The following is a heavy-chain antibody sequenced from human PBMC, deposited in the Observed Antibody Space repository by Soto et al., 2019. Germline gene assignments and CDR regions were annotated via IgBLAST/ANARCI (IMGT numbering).Heavy chain of an antibody. V-gene: IGHV4-59*01. Sequence: PSETLSLTCTVSGGSISSYYWSWIRQPPGKGLEWIGYIYYTGSTNYNPSLMSRVTISVDTSKNLFSLKLNSVTAADTAVYCCARDKITGLFDYWGQGTLVTVSS. CDR3: ARDKITGLFDY. J-gene: IGHJ4*02. CDR2: IYYTGST. D-gene: IGHD2-8*02. CDR1: GGSISSYY.